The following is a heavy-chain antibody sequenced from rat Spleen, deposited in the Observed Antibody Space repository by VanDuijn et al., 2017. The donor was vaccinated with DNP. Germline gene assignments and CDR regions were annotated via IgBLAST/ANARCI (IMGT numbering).Heavy chain of an antibody. Sequence: EVQLQESGPGLVKPSQSLSLTCSVTGYSITSTYWGWVRQFPGNKIEWIGHISYRGTTTYNPSLESRISISGDTSKNHFFLQLNSVTTEDTATYYCARWSFYFDYWGQGVMVTVSS. CDR2: ISYRGTT. D-gene: IGHD1-1*01. CDR1: GYSITSTY. V-gene: IGHV3-1*01. J-gene: IGHJ2*01. CDR3: ARWSFYFDY.